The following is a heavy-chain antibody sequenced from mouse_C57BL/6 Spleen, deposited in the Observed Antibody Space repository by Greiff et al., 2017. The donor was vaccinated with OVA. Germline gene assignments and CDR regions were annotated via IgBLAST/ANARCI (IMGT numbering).Heavy chain of an antibody. D-gene: IGHD3-2*02. Sequence: QSGPGMVKPSQSLSLTCTVTGYSITSGYDWHWIRHFPGNKLEWMGYISYSGSTNYNPSLKSRISITHDTSKNHFFLKLNSVTTEDTATYYCARDMGSSGRFAYWGQGTLVTVSA. J-gene: IGHJ3*01. V-gene: IGHV3-1*01. CDR3: ARDMGSSGRFAY. CDR2: ISYSGST. CDR1: GYSITSGYD.